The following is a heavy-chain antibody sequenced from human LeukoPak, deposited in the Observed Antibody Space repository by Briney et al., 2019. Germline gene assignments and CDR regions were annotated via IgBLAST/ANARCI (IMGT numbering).Heavy chain of an antibody. D-gene: IGHD3-22*01. CDR3: ARAYYYDSSGISGYFDY. Sequence: ASVKVSCKASGYTFTSYYMHWVRQAPGQGLEWMGIINPSGGSTSYAQKFQGRVTMTRDTSTSTVYMELSSLRSEDTAVYYCARAYYYDSSGISGYFDYWGQGTLVTVSS. CDR1: GYTFTSYY. J-gene: IGHJ4*02. CDR2: INPSGGST. V-gene: IGHV1-46*01.